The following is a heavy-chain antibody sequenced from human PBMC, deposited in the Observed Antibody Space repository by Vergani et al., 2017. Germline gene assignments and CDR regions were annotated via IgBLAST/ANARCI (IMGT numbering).Heavy chain of an antibody. J-gene: IGHJ4*02. CDR2: ISTYNGNT. V-gene: IGHV1-18*01. CDR3: ARGPSYCSSTSCYLDY. CDR1: GYTFTSYG. D-gene: IGHD2-2*01. Sequence: QVQMVQSRAEVKKPGASVKVSCKASGYTFTSYGISWVRQAPGQGLEWMGWISTYNGNTNYAQNLQGRVTMTTETSTSTAYMGLRSLGADDTALYYCARGPSYCSSTSCYLDYWGQGTLVTVSS.